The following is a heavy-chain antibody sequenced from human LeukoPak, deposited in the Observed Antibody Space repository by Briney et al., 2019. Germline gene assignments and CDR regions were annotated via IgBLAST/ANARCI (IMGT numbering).Heavy chain of an antibody. CDR1: GYTFTSYD. CDR2: MNPNSGNT. J-gene: IGHJ6*02. Sequence: ASVTVSCTASGYTFTSYDINWVRQATGQGLEWMGWMNPNSGNTGYAQKFQGRVTMTRNTSISTAYMELSSLRSEDTAVYYCARVSGDYDFWSGYYPYYYYYGMDVWGQGTTVTVSS. D-gene: IGHD3-3*01. V-gene: IGHV1-8*01. CDR3: ARVSGDYDFWSGYYPYYYYYGMDV.